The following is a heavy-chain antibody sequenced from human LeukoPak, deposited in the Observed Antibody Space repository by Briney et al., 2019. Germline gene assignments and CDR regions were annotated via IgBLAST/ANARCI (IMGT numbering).Heavy chain of an antibody. D-gene: IGHD3-10*01. Sequence: SETLSLTCTVSGGSISSYYWSWIRQPPGKGLEWIGEINHSGSTNYNPSLKSRVTISVDTSKNQFSLKLSSVTAADTAVYYCARGRGTMVRGVIITKYYFDYWGQGTLVTVSS. J-gene: IGHJ4*02. V-gene: IGHV4-34*01. CDR1: GGSISSYY. CDR2: INHSGST. CDR3: ARGRGTMVRGVIITKYYFDY.